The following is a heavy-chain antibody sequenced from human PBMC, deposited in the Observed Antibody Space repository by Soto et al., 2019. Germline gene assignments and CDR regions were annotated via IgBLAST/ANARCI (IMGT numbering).Heavy chain of an antibody. J-gene: IGHJ4*02. CDR3: AREGYVSRGYPLGY. Sequence: QVQLVQSGAEVKKPGASVKVSCKASGYTFTGNAMHWVRQAPGQRLEWMGWIKTGNGNTKNSQKFQGRVTITRDTSATTTYMELSSLRSEDTAVYYCAREGYVSRGYPLGYGGQGTLVTGSS. CDR2: IKTGNGNT. CDR1: GYTFTGNA. V-gene: IGHV1-3*04. D-gene: IGHD3-22*01.